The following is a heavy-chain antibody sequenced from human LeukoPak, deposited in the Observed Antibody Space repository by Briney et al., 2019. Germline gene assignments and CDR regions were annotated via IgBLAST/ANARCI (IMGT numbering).Heavy chain of an antibody. D-gene: IGHD6-19*01. CDR2: ISYDGSNK. Sequence: PGGSLRLSCAASGFTFSSYAMHWVRQAPGKGLEWVAVISYDGSNKYYADSVKGRFTISRDNSKNTLYLQMNSLRAEDTAVYYCAKSTPRGIAVAGTEYQHWGQGTLVTVSS. V-gene: IGHV3-30*04. J-gene: IGHJ1*01. CDR1: GFTFSSYA. CDR3: AKSTPRGIAVAGTEYQH.